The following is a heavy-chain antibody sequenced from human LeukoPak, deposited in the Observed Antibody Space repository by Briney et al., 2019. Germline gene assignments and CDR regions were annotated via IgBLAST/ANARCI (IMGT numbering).Heavy chain of an antibody. CDR3: AKDGGPDYPDAFDI. CDR2: IRYDGSNK. D-gene: IGHD3-16*01. CDR1: GFTFSSYG. V-gene: IGHV3-30*02. Sequence: PGGSLRLSCAASGFTFSSYGMHWVRQAPGKGLEWVAFIRYDGSNKYYADSVKGRFTIPRDNSKNTLYLQMNSLRAEDTAVYYCAKDGGPDYPDAFDIWGQGTMVTVSS. J-gene: IGHJ3*02.